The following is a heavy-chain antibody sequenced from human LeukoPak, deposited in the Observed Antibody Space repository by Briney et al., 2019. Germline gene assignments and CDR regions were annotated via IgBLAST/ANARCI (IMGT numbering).Heavy chain of an antibody. J-gene: IGHJ4*02. CDR3: ATQRGSYLWGTDFDY. CDR1: GYTFTGYY. V-gene: IGHV1-2*02. Sequence: SSVKVSCKASGYTFTGYYMHWVRQAPGQGLEWMGWINPNSGDTKYSQKFQGRVTMTRDTSISTAYMELSRLRSDDTAVYYCATQRGSYLWGTDFDYWGQGTLVTVSS. D-gene: IGHD3-16*01. CDR2: INPNSGDT.